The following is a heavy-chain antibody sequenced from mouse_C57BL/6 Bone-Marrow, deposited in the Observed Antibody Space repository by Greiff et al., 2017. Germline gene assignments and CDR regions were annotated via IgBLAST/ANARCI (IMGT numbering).Heavy chain of an antibody. CDR3: ARRRWLLRFWYFDV. CDR2: FHPYNDDT. CDR1: GYTFTTYP. V-gene: IGHV1-47*01. Sequence: QVQLKESGAELVKPGASVKMSCKASGYTFTTYPIEWMKQNHGKSLEWIGNFHPYNDDTKYNEKFKGKATLTVEKSSSTVYLELSRLTSDDSAVYYCARRRWLLRFWYFDVWGTGTTVTVSS. D-gene: IGHD2-3*01. J-gene: IGHJ1*03.